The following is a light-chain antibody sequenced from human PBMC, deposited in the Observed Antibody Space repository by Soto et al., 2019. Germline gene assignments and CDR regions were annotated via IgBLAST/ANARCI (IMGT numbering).Light chain of an antibody. V-gene: IGKV3-20*01. J-gene: IGKJ1*01. CDR2: GSS. CDR3: QQYGSSPRT. CDR1: QRISGSN. Sequence: DIVLTQSPGTLSLSPGQRATLSCRASQRISGSNLGWYQQRPGQAPRLIIYGSSKRTTGVPDRFSGTGAGTDFTLIISRLEPEDFAVYYCQQYGSSPRTFGQGTKVDIK.